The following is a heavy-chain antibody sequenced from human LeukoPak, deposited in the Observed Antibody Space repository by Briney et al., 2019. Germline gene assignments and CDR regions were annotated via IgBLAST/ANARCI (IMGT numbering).Heavy chain of an antibody. CDR3: ARGSVVLMVYAPKHFDY. CDR2: IYYTGST. Sequence: SETLSLTCTVSGGYISTYYWTWIRQPPGKGLEWIGNIYYTGSTNYNPSLKSRFTISVDTSKNQISLKLSSVTAADTAVYYCARGSVVLMVYAPKHFDYWGQGTLVTVSS. D-gene: IGHD2-8*01. CDR1: GGYISTYY. J-gene: IGHJ4*02. V-gene: IGHV4-59*12.